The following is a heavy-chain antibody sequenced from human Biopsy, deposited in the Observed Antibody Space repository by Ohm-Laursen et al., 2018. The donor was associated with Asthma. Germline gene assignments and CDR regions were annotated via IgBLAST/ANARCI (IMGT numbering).Heavy chain of an antibody. V-gene: IGHV3-53*01. CDR1: GFTVSRDH. J-gene: IGHJ4*02. CDR3: ARGDSSGWSHYYFDY. CDR2: IYSGGTS. D-gene: IGHD6-19*01. Sequence: SLRLSCAASGFTVSRDHMFWVRQAPGKGLEWVSVIYSGGTSDTADSVRGRFTISRYFYKNTLYLQMDSLRAEDTAVYYCARGDSSGWSHYYFDYWGQGTLVTVSS.